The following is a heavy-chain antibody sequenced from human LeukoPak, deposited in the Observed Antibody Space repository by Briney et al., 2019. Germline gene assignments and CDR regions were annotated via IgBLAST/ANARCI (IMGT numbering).Heavy chain of an antibody. J-gene: IGHJ4*02. V-gene: IGHV1-18*01. CDR3: ARLGGLRYFDWLWYLDY. Sequence: ASVKVSCKASGYTCTSYGISWVRQAPGQGLEWMGWISAYNGNTNYAQKLQGRVTMTTDTSTSTAYMELRSLRSDDTAVYYCARLGGLRYFDWLWYLDYWGQGTLVTVSS. CDR1: GYTCTSYG. CDR2: ISAYNGNT. D-gene: IGHD3-9*01.